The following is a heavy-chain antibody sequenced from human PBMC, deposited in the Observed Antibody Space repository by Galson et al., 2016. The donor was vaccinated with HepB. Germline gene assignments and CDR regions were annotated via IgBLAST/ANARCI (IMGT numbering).Heavy chain of an antibody. Sequence: TLSLTCTVSGGSISSGGYYWSWIRQHPGEGLEWIGYIYHTGNAYYNASLKSRVTVSVDTSKNQSFLKLSSLTAADTAVYFCARGGRKGLWGYYFEYWGQGTLVTVSS. V-gene: IGHV4-31*03. D-gene: IGHD3-16*01. CDR3: ARGGRKGLWGYYFEY. CDR1: GGSISSGGYY. CDR2: IYHTGNA. J-gene: IGHJ4*02.